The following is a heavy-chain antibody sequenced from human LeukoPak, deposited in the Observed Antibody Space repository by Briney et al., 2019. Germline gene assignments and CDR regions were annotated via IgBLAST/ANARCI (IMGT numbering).Heavy chain of an antibody. CDR1: GFIFSDHP. V-gene: IGHV3-30*04. CDR3: ARQMTSTRPFHS. Sequence: GGSLRLSCVASGFIFSDHPFHWVRQSPDKGLEWVALIGSDGTKKYYADSVQGRFTVSRENSKNTLFLQMNTLRADDTAVYFCARQMTSTRPFHSWGQASLLTVSS. D-gene: IGHD5/OR15-5a*01. J-gene: IGHJ4*02. CDR2: IGSDGTKK.